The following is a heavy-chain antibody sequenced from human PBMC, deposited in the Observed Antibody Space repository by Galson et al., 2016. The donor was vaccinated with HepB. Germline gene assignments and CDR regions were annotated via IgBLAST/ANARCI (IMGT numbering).Heavy chain of an antibody. CDR3: ARAGSRVGFYLRFGFFDS. J-gene: IGHJ4*02. Sequence: SLRLSCAVSGFSVSQNYMTWVRQAPGKGLEWLSVIYSGNNAYYADSVKGRFTISRDNFRNTLHLQIYSLRAEDTAVYYCARAGSRVGFYLRFGFFDSWGQGTLVTVSS. CDR1: GFSVSQNY. CDR2: IYSGNNA. V-gene: IGHV3-53*01. D-gene: IGHD3-10*01.